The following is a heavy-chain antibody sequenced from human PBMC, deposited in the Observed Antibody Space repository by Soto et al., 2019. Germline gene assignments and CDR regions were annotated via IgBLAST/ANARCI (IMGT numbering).Heavy chain of an antibody. V-gene: IGHV5-51*01. J-gene: IGHJ4*02. Sequence: PGESLKISCQASGYIFHNYWIGWVRQMPGKGLEWLGIIYPGDSNIRYNPSFQGQVTISADKSLSTTYPHWSSLKASDTAMYYCVRQGSFDYWGQGTTVTVPS. CDR3: VRQGSFDY. CDR1: GYIFHNYW. CDR2: IYPGDSNI.